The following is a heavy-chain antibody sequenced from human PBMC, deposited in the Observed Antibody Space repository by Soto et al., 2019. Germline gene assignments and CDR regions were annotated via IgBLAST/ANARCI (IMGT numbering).Heavy chain of an antibody. V-gene: IGHV4-4*02. J-gene: IGHJ4*02. D-gene: IGHD3-22*01. Sequence: SETLSLTCAVSGGSFTSNNWWTWVRQPPGQGLEWIGYIYYSGSTNYNPSLKSRVTISVDTSKNQFSLKLSSVTAADTAVYYCARERDYYDSSGYYKIFDYWGQGTLVTVSS. CDR3: ARERDYYDSSGYYKIFDY. CDR1: GGSFTSNNW. CDR2: IYYSGST.